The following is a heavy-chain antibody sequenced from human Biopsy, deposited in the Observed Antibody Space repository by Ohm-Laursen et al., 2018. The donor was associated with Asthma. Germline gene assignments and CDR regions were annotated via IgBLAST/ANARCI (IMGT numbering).Heavy chain of an antibody. CDR1: GFSISSYG. CDR3: ARGREGSGSYFTSHWFDP. Sequence: SLRLSCAASGFSISSYGMHWVRQAPGKGLEWVTLIWYDGSKKYYSESVKGRFTIARDNSKNTLYLQMNSLRVEDTAVYYCARGREGSGSYFTSHWFDPWGQGTLVTVS. V-gene: IGHV3-33*01. CDR2: IWYDGSKK. J-gene: IGHJ5*02. D-gene: IGHD3-10*01.